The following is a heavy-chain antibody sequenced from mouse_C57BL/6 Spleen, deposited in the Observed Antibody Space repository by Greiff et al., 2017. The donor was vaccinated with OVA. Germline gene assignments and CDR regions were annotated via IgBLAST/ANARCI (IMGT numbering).Heavy chain of an antibody. V-gene: IGHV1-85*01. CDR3: ARGITTVVEDY. D-gene: IGHD1-1*01. CDR1: GYTFTSYD. J-gene: IGHJ2*01. CDR2: IYPTDGST. Sequence: QVQLQQSGPELVKPGASVKLSCKASGYTFTSYDINLVKQTPGQGLDWIGWIYPTDGSTKYNEKFKGKATFTVYTSASTAYMELHSLTSEDSAVYFCARGITTVVEDYWGQGTTLTVSS.